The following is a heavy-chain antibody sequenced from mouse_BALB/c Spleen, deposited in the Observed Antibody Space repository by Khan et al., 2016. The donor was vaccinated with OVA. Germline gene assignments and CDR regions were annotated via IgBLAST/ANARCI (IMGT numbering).Heavy chain of an antibody. J-gene: IGHJ3*01. Sequence: EVELVESGGDLVKPGGSLKLSCSASGFTFSTYAMSWVRQTPEKRLEWVATISSGGDYIYYPDSVKGRFTISRDNAKNTLYLQMISLRSEDTAMYYCARHNYGPFAYWGQGTLVTVSA. CDR1: GFTFSTYA. CDR2: ISSGGDYI. D-gene: IGHD1-1*01. CDR3: ARHNYGPFAY. V-gene: IGHV5-9-3*01.